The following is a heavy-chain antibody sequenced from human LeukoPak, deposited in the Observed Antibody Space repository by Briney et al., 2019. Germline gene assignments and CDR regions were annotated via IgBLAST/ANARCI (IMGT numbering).Heavy chain of an antibody. D-gene: IGHD3-22*01. V-gene: IGHV3-43*02. CDR1: GFTFDDYA. Sequence: GALRLSCAASGFTFDDYAMHWVRQAPGKGLEWVSLISGDGGSTYYAGSVKGRFTISRDNSKNSLYLQMNSLRTEDTALYYCAKGKDYYDSSGYYYNAFDIWGQGTMVTVSS. CDR2: ISGDGGST. J-gene: IGHJ3*02. CDR3: AKGKDYYDSSGYYYNAFDI.